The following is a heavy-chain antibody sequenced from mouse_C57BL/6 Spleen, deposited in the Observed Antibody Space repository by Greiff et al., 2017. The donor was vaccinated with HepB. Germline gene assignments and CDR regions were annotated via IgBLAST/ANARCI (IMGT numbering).Heavy chain of an antibody. CDR2: IYPRDGST. Sequence: VQLQQSDAELVKPGASVKISCKVSGYTFTDHTIHWMKRRPEQGLEWIGYIYPRDGSTKYNEKFKGKATLTADKSSSTAYMQLNSLTSEDSAVYFCARFYYGNLYAMDYWGQGTSVTVSS. V-gene: IGHV1-78*01. CDR3: ARFYYGNLYAMDY. J-gene: IGHJ4*01. CDR1: GYTFTDHT. D-gene: IGHD2-1*01.